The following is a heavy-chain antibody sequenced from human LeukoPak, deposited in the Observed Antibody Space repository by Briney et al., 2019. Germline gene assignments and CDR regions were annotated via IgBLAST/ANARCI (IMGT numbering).Heavy chain of an antibody. D-gene: IGHD3-3*01. V-gene: IGHV1-8*02. CDR2: MNPNSGNT. J-gene: IGHJ5*02. Sequence: ASVKVSCKASGYTFTGYYMHWVRQAPGQGLEWMGWMNPNSGNTGYAQKFQGRVTMTRNTSISTAYMELSSLRSEDTAVYYCARVPHYDFWSGYYTVDYWFDPWGQGTLVTVSS. CDR3: ARVPHYDFWSGYYTVDYWFDP. CDR1: GYTFTGYY.